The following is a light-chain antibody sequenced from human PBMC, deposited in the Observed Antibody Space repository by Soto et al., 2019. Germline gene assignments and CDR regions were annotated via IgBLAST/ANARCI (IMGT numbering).Light chain of an antibody. Sequence: QSALTQPRSVSGSPGQSVTISCTGTSSDVGGYDYVSWYQQHPGKAPKLIIYDVTKRPSGVPDRFSGSKSGITASLTVSGLQAEDEADYYCCSYAGRYTSIFGGGTKVTLL. CDR3: CSYAGRYTSI. J-gene: IGLJ2*01. CDR1: SSDVGGYDY. CDR2: DVT. V-gene: IGLV2-11*01.